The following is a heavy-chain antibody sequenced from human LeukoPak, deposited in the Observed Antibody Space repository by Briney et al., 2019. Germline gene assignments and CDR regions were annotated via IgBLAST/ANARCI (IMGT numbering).Heavy chain of an antibody. CDR1: GGTFSSYA. Sequence: ASVKVSCKASGGTFSSYAISWVRQAPGQGLEWMGGIIPIFGTANYAQKFQGRVTITADESTSTAYMELSSLRSEDTAVYYCARNYDHGGNRFQHWGQGTLVTVSS. CDR2: IIPIFGTA. J-gene: IGHJ1*01. V-gene: IGHV1-69*13. CDR3: ARNYDHGGNRFQH. D-gene: IGHD4-23*01.